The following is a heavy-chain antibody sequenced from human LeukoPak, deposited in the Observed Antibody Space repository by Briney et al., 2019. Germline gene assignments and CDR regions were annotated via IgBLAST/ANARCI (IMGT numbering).Heavy chain of an antibody. CDR1: GFTFSSYN. J-gene: IGHJ5*02. Sequence: GGSLRLSCAASGFTFSSYNMNWVRQAPGKGLEWVSFIRSSSSYIYYADSVKGRFTISRDNARNSLYLQVNSLRSEDMAVYYCARDGDSSSWFTAWWFDPWGQGTLVTVSS. D-gene: IGHD6-13*01. CDR2: IRSSSSYI. V-gene: IGHV3-21*01. CDR3: ARDGDSSSWFTAWWFDP.